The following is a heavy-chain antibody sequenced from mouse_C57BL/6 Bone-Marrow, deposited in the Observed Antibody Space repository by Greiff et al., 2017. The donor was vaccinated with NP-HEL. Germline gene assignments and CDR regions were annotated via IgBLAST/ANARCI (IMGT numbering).Heavy chain of an antibody. CDR1: GYTFTNYW. CDR3: ARIPYYAMDY. J-gene: IGHJ4*01. V-gene: IGHV1-63*01. CDR2: IYPGGGYT. Sequence: QVQLQQSGAELVRPGTSVKMSCKASGYTFTNYWIGWAKQRPGHGLEWIGDIYPGGGYTNYNEKFKGKATLTADKSSSTAYMQFSSLTSEDSAIYYCARIPYYAMDYWGQGTSVTVSS.